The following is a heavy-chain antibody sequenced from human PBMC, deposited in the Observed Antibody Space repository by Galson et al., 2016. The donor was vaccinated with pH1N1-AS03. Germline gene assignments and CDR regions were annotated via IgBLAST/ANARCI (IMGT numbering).Heavy chain of an antibody. V-gene: IGHV3-30*01. Sequence: SLRLSCAASGFTLSHYGMHWVRQAPGKGLECVAVVSYDGSNKYYGDSVKGRFTISRDNSKNTLFLQVNGLRPEDKGVYYCARESRGVGAIEVGFDPWGQGTLVTVSS. CDR2: VSYDGSNK. CDR1: GFTLSHYG. CDR3: ARESRGVGAIEVGFDP. J-gene: IGHJ5*02. D-gene: IGHD1-26*01.